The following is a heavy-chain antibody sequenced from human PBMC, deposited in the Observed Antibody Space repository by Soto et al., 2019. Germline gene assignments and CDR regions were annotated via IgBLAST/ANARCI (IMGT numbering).Heavy chain of an antibody. D-gene: IGHD3-22*01. V-gene: IGHV3-74*01. CDR2: INSDGSST. J-gene: IGHJ4*02. Sequence: GGSLRLSCAASGFTFSSYWMHWVRQAPGKGLVWVSRINSDGSSTSYADSVKGRFTISRDNAKNTLYLQMNRLRAEDTAVYYCARVPHYYDSSGYYPGGVDYWGQGTLVTVSS. CDR3: ARVPHYYDSSGYYPGGVDY. CDR1: GFTFSSYW.